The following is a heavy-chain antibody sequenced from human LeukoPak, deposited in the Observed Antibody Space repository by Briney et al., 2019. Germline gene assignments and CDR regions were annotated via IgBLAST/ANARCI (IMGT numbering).Heavy chain of an antibody. CDR2: IKQDGSEK. V-gene: IGHV3-7*01. D-gene: IGHD2/OR15-2a*01. Sequence: PGGSLRLSCAASGFTFSSYWMSWVRQAPGKGLKWVANIKQDGSEKYYVDSVKGRFTISRDNAKNSLYLQMNSLRAEDTAVYYCARDTPLYADSPDAFDIWGQGTMVTVSS. J-gene: IGHJ3*02. CDR1: GFTFSSYW. CDR3: ARDTPLYADSPDAFDI.